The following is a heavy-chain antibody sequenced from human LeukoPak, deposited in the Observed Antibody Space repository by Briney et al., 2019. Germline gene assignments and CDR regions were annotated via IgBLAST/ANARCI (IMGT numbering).Heavy chain of an antibody. Sequence: EASVTVSCKTSGYTFTSYYIHWVRQAPGQGLEWMGWINPTTGGTNYAQKFQGRVTMTRDTSISTAFMDLTRLRFDDTALYYCARGDWNGDYWGQGTLVTASS. V-gene: IGHV1-2*02. CDR1: GYTFTSYY. J-gene: IGHJ4*02. D-gene: IGHD1-1*01. CDR3: ARGDWNGDY. CDR2: INPTTGGT.